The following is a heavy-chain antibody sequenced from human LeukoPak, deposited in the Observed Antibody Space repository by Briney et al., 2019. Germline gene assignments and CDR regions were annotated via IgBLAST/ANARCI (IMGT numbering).Heavy chain of an antibody. J-gene: IGHJ3*02. CDR1: GGSISRGSYY. CDR3: AREGIAAAHDAFDI. D-gene: IGHD6-13*01. CDR2: IYTSGST. V-gene: IGHV4-61*02. Sequence: SQTLSLTCTVSGGSISRGSYYWSWIRQPAGKGLEWIGRIYTSGSTNYNPSLKSRVTISVDTSKNQFSLKLSSVTAADTAVYYCAREGIAAAHDAFDIWGQGTMVTVSS.